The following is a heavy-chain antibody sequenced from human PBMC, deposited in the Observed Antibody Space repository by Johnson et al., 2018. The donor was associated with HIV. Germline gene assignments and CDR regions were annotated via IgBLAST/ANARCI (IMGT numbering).Heavy chain of an antibody. Sequence: QVQLVESGGGVVQPGTSLRVSCGASGFTFSSYDMHWVRQAPGKGLEWVAVIYSGGSTYYADSVEGRFAISRDNSRDTLSLQMNSLRVEDTALYYCARDRLLWFNELWPHDAF. CDR3: ARDRLLWFNELWPHDAF. CDR1: GFTFSSYD. D-gene: IGHD3-10*01. J-gene: IGHJ3*01. V-gene: IGHV3-NL1*01. CDR2: IYSGGST.